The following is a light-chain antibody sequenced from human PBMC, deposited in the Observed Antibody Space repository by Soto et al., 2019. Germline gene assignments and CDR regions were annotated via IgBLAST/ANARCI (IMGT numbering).Light chain of an antibody. V-gene: IGKV3-20*01. CDR2: AAS. J-gene: IGKJ2*01. CDR3: QQYNTSPYT. Sequence: EVVLTQSPGTLSLSPGERATLSCRASQSVTSTYLAWFQQKPGQAPRLLIYAASSRAAGVPDRFSGSGSGTDFTLTISILEPEDFAVYYCQQYNTSPYTFGQGTKLEIE. CDR1: QSVTSTY.